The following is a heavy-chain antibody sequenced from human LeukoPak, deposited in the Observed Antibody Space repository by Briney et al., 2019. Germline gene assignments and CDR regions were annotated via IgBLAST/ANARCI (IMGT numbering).Heavy chain of an antibody. CDR2: IYDSGST. J-gene: IGHJ3*02. CDR3: ARDCSGGSCYGAFDI. CDR1: GASIGSGDYY. Sequence: SQTLSLTCTVSGASIGSGDYYWSWIRQPPGKGLEWIGYIYDSGSTYYNPSLKSRITISVDTSENRFSLKLSSVTATDTAVYYCARDCSGGSCYGAFDIWGQGTMVTVSS. D-gene: IGHD2-15*01. V-gene: IGHV4-30-4*01.